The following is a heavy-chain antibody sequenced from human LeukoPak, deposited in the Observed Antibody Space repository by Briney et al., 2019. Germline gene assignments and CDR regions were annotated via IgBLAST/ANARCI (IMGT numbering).Heavy chain of an antibody. J-gene: IGHJ4*02. CDR2: ISWNSGSI. Sequence: PGGSLRLSCAASGFTFDDYAMHWVRQAPGKGLEWVSGISWNSGSIGYADSVKGRFTISRDNAKNSLYLQMNSPRAEDTALYYCAKDISSSTSPGTDYWGQGTLVTVSS. CDR3: AKDISSSTSPGTDY. V-gene: IGHV3-9*01. D-gene: IGHD2-2*01. CDR1: GFTFDDYA.